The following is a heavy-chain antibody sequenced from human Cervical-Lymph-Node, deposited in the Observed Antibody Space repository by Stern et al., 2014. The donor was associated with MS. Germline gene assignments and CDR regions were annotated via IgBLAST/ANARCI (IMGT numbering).Heavy chain of an antibody. CDR2: IHPNSGDT. V-gene: IGHV1-2*02. J-gene: IGHJ4*02. CDR1: GYTLTDYY. CDR3: ARGLATAVIADY. D-gene: IGHD2-21*01. Sequence: QVQLVQSGAEVKKPGASVKVSCKASGYTLTDYYMQWVRQAPGQGLEWMGWIHPNSGDTKYARKFQGRVTLTRDTSISTVYLDLSGLGYDDTAVYYCARGLATAVIADYWGQGTLVTVS.